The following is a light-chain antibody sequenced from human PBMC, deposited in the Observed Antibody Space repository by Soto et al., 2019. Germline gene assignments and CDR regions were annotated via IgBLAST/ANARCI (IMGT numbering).Light chain of an antibody. J-gene: IGKJ4*01. CDR3: QQYDGN. Sequence: DIQMTQSPSTLSASVGDRVTISCRASQSISTWLAWYQQKPGKVPKLLIYDASTLESGVPSRFSGSGSGTEFTLTIRNLQPDDFATYYCQQYDGNFGGGTRVEIK. CDR1: QSISTW. CDR2: DAS. V-gene: IGKV1-5*01.